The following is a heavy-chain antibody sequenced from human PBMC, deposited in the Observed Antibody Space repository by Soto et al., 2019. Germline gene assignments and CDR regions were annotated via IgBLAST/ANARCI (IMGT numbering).Heavy chain of an antibody. CDR1: GFSLTEIGGG. D-gene: IGHD3-16*01. CDR2: VFWDDDK. CDR3: APTFRGWGSYTGDRFDS. Sequence: QITLKESGPTLVKPTQTLTLTCSCSGFSLTEIGGGVGWIRQPPGKALEFLALVFWDDDKRYQPSLRTRLTLTQDTSKNQVILTMANMDPVDTATYYCAPTFRGWGSYTGDRFDSWGQGTLVLVSS. J-gene: IGHJ5*01. V-gene: IGHV2-5*02.